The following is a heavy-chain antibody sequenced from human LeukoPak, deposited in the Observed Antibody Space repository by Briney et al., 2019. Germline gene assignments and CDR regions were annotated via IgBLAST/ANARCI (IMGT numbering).Heavy chain of an antibody. CDR1: RFTFDVYG. D-gene: IGHD6-19*01. CDR3: AKDAYSSGWYYFDS. V-gene: IGHV3-43*02. Sequence: GGSLRLSCAASRFTFDVYGMHWVRELPGQGLEWVSLVSGDGSSTYYADPVKGRFTISRDNSKNSLYLQMNSLRTEDTALYYWAKDAYSSGWYYFDSWGQGTLVTVSS. J-gene: IGHJ4*02. CDR2: VSGDGSST.